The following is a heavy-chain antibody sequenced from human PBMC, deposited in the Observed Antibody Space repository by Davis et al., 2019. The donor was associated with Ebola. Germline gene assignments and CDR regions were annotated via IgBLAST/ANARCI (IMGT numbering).Heavy chain of an antibody. V-gene: IGHV3-43D*03. D-gene: IGHD3-22*01. CDR2: VSWDGRST. CDR3: AAYDSTFRNY. Sequence: LKISCAASGFTFGDYAMHWVRQAPGKGLEWVSLVSWDGRSTAYADSVRDRFTISRDNSRNFLYLQMNGLTAEDTALYYCAAYDSTFRNYWGQGTLVNVPS. J-gene: IGHJ4*02. CDR1: GFTFGDYA.